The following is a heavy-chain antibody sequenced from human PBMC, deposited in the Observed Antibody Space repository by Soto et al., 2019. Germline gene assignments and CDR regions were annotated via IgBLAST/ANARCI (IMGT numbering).Heavy chain of an antibody. CDR2: MNPNSGNT. V-gene: IGHV1-8*02. CDR3: ARGRLYSSSWYWFDP. J-gene: IGHJ5*02. D-gene: IGHD6-13*01. Sequence: ASVKVSCKASGGTFSNYAISWVRQATGQGLEWMGWMNPNSGNTGYAQKFQGRVTMTRNTSISTAYMELSSLRSEDTAVYYCARGRLYSSSWYWFDPWGQGTLVTVSS. CDR1: GGTFSNYA.